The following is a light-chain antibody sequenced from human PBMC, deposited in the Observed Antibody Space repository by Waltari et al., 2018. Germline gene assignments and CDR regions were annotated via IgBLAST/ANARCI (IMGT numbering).Light chain of an antibody. CDR3: QQSYGPPLT. CDR2: AAS. CDR1: QSICSY. J-gene: IGKJ4*01. V-gene: IGKV1-39*01. Sequence: DIQMTQSPSSLSASVGDRITITCRASQSICSYLNWYQQKPGKAPKLLIYAASSLQSGAPSRFSGSGSGTDFTLTISSLRPEDFATFYGQQSYGPPLTSGGGTKVEIK.